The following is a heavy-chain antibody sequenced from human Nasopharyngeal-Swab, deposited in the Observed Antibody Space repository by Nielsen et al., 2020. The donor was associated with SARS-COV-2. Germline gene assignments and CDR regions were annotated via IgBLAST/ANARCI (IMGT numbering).Heavy chain of an antibody. CDR1: GYSFRSYG. CDR2: ISVYNADT. D-gene: IGHD3-3*01. J-gene: IGHJ4*02. V-gene: IGHV1-18*01. Sequence: ASAQVSCKASGYSFRSYGINWVRQAPGQGLEWMGWISVYNADTNYAQNLQGRDSMTTDTSTSTAYMELRSLRSDETAVYYCARDIEEWLVVPSLSFDFWGQGALVTVSS. CDR3: ARDIEEWLVVPSLSFDF.